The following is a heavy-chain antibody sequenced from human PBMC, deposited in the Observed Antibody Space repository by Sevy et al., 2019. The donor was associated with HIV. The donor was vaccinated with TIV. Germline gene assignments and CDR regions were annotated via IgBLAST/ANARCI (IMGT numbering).Heavy chain of an antibody. V-gene: IGHV1-8*01. CDR2: MNPNSGNT. D-gene: IGHD1-1*01. Sequence: ASVKVSCKASGYTFTSYDINWVRQATGQGLEWMGWMNPNSGNTGYAQKFQGRVTMTRNTSISTAYRELSSLRSEDTAVYYCAGGYGVLEDYWNDAFDIWGQGTMVTVSS. CDR3: AGGYGVLEDYWNDAFDI. J-gene: IGHJ3*02. CDR1: GYTFTSYD.